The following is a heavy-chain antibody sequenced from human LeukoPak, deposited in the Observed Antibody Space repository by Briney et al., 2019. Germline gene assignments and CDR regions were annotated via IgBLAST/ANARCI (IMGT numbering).Heavy chain of an antibody. Sequence: ASVKVSCKASGGTFSSYAISWVRQAPGQGLEWMGRIIPIFGIANYAQKFQGRVTITADKSTSTAYMELSSLRSEDTAVYCCAREDHIVVVPAAKEVWFDPWGQGTLVTVSS. V-gene: IGHV1-69*04. CDR1: GGTFSSYA. CDR2: IIPIFGIA. D-gene: IGHD2-2*01. CDR3: AREDHIVVVPAAKEVWFDP. J-gene: IGHJ5*02.